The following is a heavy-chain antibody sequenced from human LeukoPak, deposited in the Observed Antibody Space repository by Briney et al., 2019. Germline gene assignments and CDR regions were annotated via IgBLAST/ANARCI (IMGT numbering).Heavy chain of an antibody. J-gene: IGHJ4*02. Sequence: GGSLRLSCAASGFTFSSYGMHWVRQAPGKGLEWVAVISYDGSNKYYADSVKGRFTISRDNSKNTLYLQMNSLRAGDTAVYYCAKGDVDTAMVRGYWGQGTLVTVSS. CDR2: ISYDGSNK. D-gene: IGHD5-18*01. CDR3: AKGDVDTAMVRGY. CDR1: GFTFSSYG. V-gene: IGHV3-30*18.